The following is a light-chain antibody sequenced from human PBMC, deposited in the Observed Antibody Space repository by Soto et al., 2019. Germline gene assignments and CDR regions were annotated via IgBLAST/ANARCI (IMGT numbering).Light chain of an antibody. Sequence: EIVLTQSPDTLSLSPGERATLSCRASQSINNNYLAWHQQKPGQVPRLLIYAASSRATGIPDRFSGSGSGTDFTLTISRLEPGDFAVYYCQQYGGLPRTFGQGTKV. CDR2: AAS. J-gene: IGKJ1*01. V-gene: IGKV3-20*01. CDR3: QQYGGLPRT. CDR1: QSINNNY.